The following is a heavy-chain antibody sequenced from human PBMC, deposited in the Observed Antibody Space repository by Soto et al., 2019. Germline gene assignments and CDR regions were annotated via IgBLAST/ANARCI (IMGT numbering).Heavy chain of an antibody. Sequence: QVQLVQSGAEVKKPGASVKVSCKASGYTFTSYGISWVRQAPGQGLDWMGWISAYNGNTKYAQKLQGRVTMTTDTSTSTADMELRSLRSDDTAVYYCARDWNYFQTDYWGQGNLVTVSS. CDR2: ISAYNGNT. J-gene: IGHJ4*02. D-gene: IGHD1-7*01. CDR1: GYTFTSYG. V-gene: IGHV1-18*01. CDR3: ARDWNYFQTDY.